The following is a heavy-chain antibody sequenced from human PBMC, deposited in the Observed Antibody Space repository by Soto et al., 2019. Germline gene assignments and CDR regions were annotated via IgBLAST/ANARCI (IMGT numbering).Heavy chain of an antibody. V-gene: IGHV4-4*07. Sequence: PSETLSLTCTVSGGSISSYYWSWIRQPAGKGLEWIGRIYTSGSTNYNPSLKSRVTMSVDTSKNQFSLKLSSVTAADTAVYYCARERLARFLEWSHDYYGMDVWGQGTTVTVSS. CDR1: GGSISSYY. CDR2: IYTSGST. J-gene: IGHJ6*02. D-gene: IGHD3-3*01. CDR3: ARERLARFLEWSHDYYGMDV.